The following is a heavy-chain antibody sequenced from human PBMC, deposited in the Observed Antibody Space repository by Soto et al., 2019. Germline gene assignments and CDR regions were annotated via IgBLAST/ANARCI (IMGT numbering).Heavy chain of an antibody. D-gene: IGHD3-3*01. CDR1: GYTFTIYG. V-gene: IGHV1-18*01. J-gene: IGHJ3*02. CDR3: ARVRHYDLWSGYFPVFDI. CDR2: ISAYNGNT. Sequence: ASVKVSCKASGYTFTIYGISWVRQAPGQGLEWMGWISAYNGNTNYAQKLQGRVTMTTDTSTSTAYMELRSLRSDDTAVYYCARVRHYDLWSGYFPVFDIWGQGTMVTVSS.